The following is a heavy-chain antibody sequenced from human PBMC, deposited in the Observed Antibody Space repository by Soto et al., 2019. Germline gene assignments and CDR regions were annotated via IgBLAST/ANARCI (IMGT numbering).Heavy chain of an antibody. D-gene: IGHD1-26*01. CDR2: IYPGDSDT. V-gene: IGHV5-51*01. CDR1: GYSFTSYW. J-gene: IGHJ4*02. Sequence: GESLKISCKGSGYSFTSYWIGWVRQMPGKGLEWMGIIYPGDSDTRYSPSFQGQVTISADKSISTAYLQWSSPKASDTAMYYCARQPYSGSYYGYYFDYWGQGTLVTVSS. CDR3: ARQPYSGSYYGYYFDY.